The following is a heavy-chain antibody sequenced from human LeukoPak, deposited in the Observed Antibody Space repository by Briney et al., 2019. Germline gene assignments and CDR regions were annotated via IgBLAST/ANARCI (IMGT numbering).Heavy chain of an antibody. CDR2: INPNSGGT. CDR1: GYTFTGYY. J-gene: IGHJ4*02. Sequence: ASVKVSCKASGYTFTGYYMHWVRQAPGQGLEWMGWINPNSGGTNYAQKFQGRVTITADESTSTAYMELSSLRSEDTAVYYCASSGQWKLQNSQAYYFDYWGQGTLVTVSS. V-gene: IGHV1-2*02. CDR3: ASSGQWKLQNSQAYYFDY. D-gene: IGHD1-26*01.